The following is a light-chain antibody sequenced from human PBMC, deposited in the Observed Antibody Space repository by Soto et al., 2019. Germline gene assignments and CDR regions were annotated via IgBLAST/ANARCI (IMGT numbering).Light chain of an antibody. J-gene: IGLJ1*01. Sequence: QSVLTAPPPVSGAPGQRGTISCTGRSPKIGAGYDVHWYQQLPGTAPKPLIYGNSNRPSGVPDRFSGSKSGTSASLAITGLQAEDEADYYCQSYDSSLSGYVFGTGTKVTVL. CDR2: GNS. V-gene: IGLV1-40*01. CDR1: SPKIGAGYD. CDR3: QSYDSSLSGYV.